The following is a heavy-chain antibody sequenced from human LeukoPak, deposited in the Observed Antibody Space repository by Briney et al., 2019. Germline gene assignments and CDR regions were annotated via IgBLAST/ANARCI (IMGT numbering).Heavy chain of an antibody. J-gene: IGHJ4*02. Sequence: GSLRLSCAASGFTFSSYAMHWVRQAPGKGLEYVSAISSNGGSTYYANSVKGRFTISRDNSKNTLYLQMGSLRAEDMAVYYCARSSSWYLVYFDYWGQGTLVTVSS. CDR1: GFTFSSYA. V-gene: IGHV3-64*01. CDR3: ARSSSWYLVYFDY. CDR2: ISSNGGST. D-gene: IGHD6-13*01.